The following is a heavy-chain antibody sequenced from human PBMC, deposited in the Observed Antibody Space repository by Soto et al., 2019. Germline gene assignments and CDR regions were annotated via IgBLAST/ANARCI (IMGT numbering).Heavy chain of an antibody. J-gene: IGHJ6*02. CDR3: ARDGENDIPSYYYYYGMDV. CDR1: GGTFSSYT. CDR2: IIPILGIA. Sequence: ASVKVSCKASGGTFSSYTISWVRQAPGQGLEWMGRIIPILGIANYAQKFQGRVTITADKSTSTAYMELSSLRSEDTAVYYCARDGENDIPSYYYYYGMDVWGQGTTVTVSS. V-gene: IGHV1-69*04. D-gene: IGHD3-10*01.